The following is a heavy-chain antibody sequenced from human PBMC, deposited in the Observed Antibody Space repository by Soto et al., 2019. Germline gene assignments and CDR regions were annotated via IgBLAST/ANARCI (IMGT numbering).Heavy chain of an antibody. CDR2: IIPIFGTA. J-gene: IGHJ3*02. D-gene: IGHD2-8*01. CDR1: GGTVSSYA. V-gene: IGHV1-69*13. CDR3: ARYCTNGVCYRGHAFDI. Sequence: SVKVSCKASGGTVSSYAISWVRQAPGQGLEWMGGIIPIFGTANYAQKFQGRVTITADESTSTAYMELSSLRSEDTAVYYCARYCTNGVCYRGHAFDIWGQGTMVTVSS.